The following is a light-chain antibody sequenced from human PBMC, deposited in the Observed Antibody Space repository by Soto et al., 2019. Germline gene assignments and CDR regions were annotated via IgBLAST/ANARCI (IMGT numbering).Light chain of an antibody. Sequence: DTVLTPSPATLSLSPWGTATLTFSASHSVSSTFLAWYQQKPGQAPTLLIYDADTRATGIPDRFSGSGFGTHFTLTISSLEPEDFAMYYCQQSASSVTFGQGTRLQIK. CDR1: HSVSSTF. J-gene: IGKJ5*01. CDR2: DAD. CDR3: QQSASSVT. V-gene: IGKV3-20*01.